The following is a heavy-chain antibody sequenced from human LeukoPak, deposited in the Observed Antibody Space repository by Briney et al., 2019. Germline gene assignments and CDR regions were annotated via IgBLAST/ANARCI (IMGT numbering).Heavy chain of an antibody. CDR1: DGSISSSSYY. CDR2: IYYSGNT. D-gene: IGHD6-13*01. CDR3: ARVVAAAGNNWFDP. J-gene: IGHJ5*02. V-gene: IGHV4-39*07. Sequence: SETLSLTCTVSDGSISSSSYYWGWIRQPPGKGLEWIGNIYYSGNTYYNPSLKSRVTISVDTSKNQFSLKLNSVSAADTAVYYCARVVAAAGNNWFDPWGQGTLVTVSS.